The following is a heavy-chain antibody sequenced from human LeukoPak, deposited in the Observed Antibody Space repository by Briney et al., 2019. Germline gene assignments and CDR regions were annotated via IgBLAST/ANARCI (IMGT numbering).Heavy chain of an antibody. CDR2: IYYSGST. D-gene: IGHD3-10*01. V-gene: IGHV4-39*01. CDR3: ARAVRPHYYYGSGQNYMDV. Sequence: SETLSLTCTVSGGSISSSSYYWGWIRQPPGKGLEWIGSIYYSGSTYYNPSLKSRVTISVDTSKNQFSLKLSSVTAADTAVYYCARAVRPHYYYGSGQNYMDVWGKGTTVTISS. J-gene: IGHJ6*03. CDR1: GGSISSSSYY.